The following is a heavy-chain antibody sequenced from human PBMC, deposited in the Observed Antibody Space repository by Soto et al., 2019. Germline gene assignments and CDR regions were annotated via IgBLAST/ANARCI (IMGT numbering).Heavy chain of an antibody. D-gene: IGHD2-2*01. Sequence: PSETLSLTCTVSGGSISSYYWSWIRQPPGKGLEWIGYIYYSGSTNYNPSLKSRVTISVDTSKNQFSLKLSSVTAADTAVYYCARHWAAAPIPVWFDPWGQGTLVTVSS. CDR1: GGSISSYY. V-gene: IGHV4-59*08. CDR2: IYYSGST. CDR3: ARHWAAAPIPVWFDP. J-gene: IGHJ5*02.